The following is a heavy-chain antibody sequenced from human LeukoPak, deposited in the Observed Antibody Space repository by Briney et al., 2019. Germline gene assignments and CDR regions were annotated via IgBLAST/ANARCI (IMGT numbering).Heavy chain of an antibody. Sequence: ASVKVSCKVSGYTLTELSMHWVRQAPGKGLEWMGGFDPEDGETIYAQKFQGRVTMTEDTSTSTAYMELRSLRSDDTAVYYCARDRPGEYFDWLLGNDYWGQGTLVTVSS. J-gene: IGHJ4*02. CDR3: ARDRPGEYFDWLLGNDY. D-gene: IGHD3-9*01. CDR2: FDPEDGET. V-gene: IGHV1-24*01. CDR1: GYTLTELS.